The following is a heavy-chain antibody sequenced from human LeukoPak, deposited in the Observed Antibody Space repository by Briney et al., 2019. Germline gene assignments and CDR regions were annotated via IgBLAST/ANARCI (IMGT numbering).Heavy chain of an antibody. J-gene: IGHJ4*02. V-gene: IGHV3-33*01. CDR1: GLSFSSHC. D-gene: IGHD3-22*01. CDR3: ARTRNNYIVSGFSALDY. CDR2: IRQDGTNE. Sequence: PGTSLRLSCAASGLSFSSHCMNWVRQAPGKGLEWVADIRQDGTNENYLDSLRGRFTISRDNSKNKMYLQMNSLRAEDTAVYYWARTRNNYIVSGFSALDYWGEGSLVSVSS.